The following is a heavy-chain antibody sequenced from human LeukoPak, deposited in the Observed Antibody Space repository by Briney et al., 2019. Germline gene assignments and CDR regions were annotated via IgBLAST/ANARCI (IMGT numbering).Heavy chain of an antibody. CDR2: ISPDGSYT. CDR1: GFVFSDFY. V-gene: IGHV3-11*05. D-gene: IGHD5/OR15-5a*01. J-gene: IGHJ4*02. CDR3: ASDQVSGVFDY. Sequence: GGSLRLSCAGSGFVFSDFYIKWIRHSPGKGLEWLAYISPDGSYTTYGDSVKGRFVISRDNAKNSVSLQMNSLRVEDTAVYFCASDQVSGVFDYWGQGARVTVS.